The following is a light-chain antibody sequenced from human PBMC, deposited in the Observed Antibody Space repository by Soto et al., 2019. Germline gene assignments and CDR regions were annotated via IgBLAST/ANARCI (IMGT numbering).Light chain of an antibody. CDR2: GSS. V-gene: IGKV1-6*01. Sequence: AIQMTQSPCSLSASVGARVTITCRASQNSRTDLGWNRQKAGKAPKLLIYGSSTLQSGVTSRFSGRGSGTDFTLTISSLQPEDFATYYCLQDYNYPRTFGQGTKLDIK. CDR1: QNSRTD. J-gene: IGKJ2*01. CDR3: LQDYNYPRT.